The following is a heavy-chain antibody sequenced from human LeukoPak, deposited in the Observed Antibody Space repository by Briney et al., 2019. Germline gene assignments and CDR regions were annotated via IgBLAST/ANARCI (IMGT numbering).Heavy chain of an antibody. CDR3: ARERSGGSCYHD. V-gene: IGHV3-7*01. CDR1: GFTFSSYW. Sequence: PGGSLRLSCAASGFTFSSYWMSWVRQAPGKGLEWVANINQDGSEKYYADSVKGRFTISRDNAKNSLYLQMNSLRAEDTAVYYCARERSGGSCYHDWGQGTLVTVSS. J-gene: IGHJ4*02. CDR2: INQDGSEK. D-gene: IGHD2-15*01.